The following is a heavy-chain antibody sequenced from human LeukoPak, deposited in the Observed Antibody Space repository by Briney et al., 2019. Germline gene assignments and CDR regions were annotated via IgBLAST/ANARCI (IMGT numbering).Heavy chain of an antibody. V-gene: IGHV3-21*01. CDR3: ARNAEVGSSFDY. Sequence: PGGSLRLSCAASGFTFSNSSMNWVRQAPGKGLEWVSSISTSSGYKYYADSVKGRFTISRDNAKNSLYLQMNSLRAEDTAVYYCARNAEVGSSFDYWGQGTLVTVSS. D-gene: IGHD3-10*01. CDR2: ISTSSGYK. J-gene: IGHJ4*02. CDR1: GFTFSNSS.